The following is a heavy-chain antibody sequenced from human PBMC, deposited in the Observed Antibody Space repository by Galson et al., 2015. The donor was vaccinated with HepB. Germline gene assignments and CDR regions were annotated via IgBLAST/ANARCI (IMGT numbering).Heavy chain of an antibody. J-gene: IGHJ4*02. CDR2: INPNSGGT. D-gene: IGHD2-2*01. V-gene: IGHV1-2*04. CDR1: GYTFTGYY. CDR3: ARVGCNSTSCSYYFDY. Sequence: SVKVSCKASGYTFTGYYMHWVRQAPGQGLEWMGWINPNSGGTNYAQKFQGWVTMTRDASISTAYMELSRLRSDDTAVYYCARVGCNSTSCSYYFDYWGQGTLVTVSS.